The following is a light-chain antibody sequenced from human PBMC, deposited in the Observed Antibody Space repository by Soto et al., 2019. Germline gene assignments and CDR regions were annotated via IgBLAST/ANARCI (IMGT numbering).Light chain of an antibody. V-gene: IGKV3D-20*02. CDR3: QQRYGSSSWT. J-gene: IGKJ1*01. CDR1: QTVSSSS. Sequence: EIVLTQSPATLSSSPGESATLSCRASQTVSSSSVAWYQQQPSQATRLLIYGASTRSTGIPDRFSGSGSGTSFSLTINRREAADFVVYYWQQRYGSSSWTFGQGAKVEIK. CDR2: GAS.